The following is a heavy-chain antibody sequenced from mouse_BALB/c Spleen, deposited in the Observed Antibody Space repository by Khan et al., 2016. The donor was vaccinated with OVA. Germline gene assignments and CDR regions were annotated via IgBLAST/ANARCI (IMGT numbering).Heavy chain of an antibody. CDR1: GFTFTDYY. V-gene: IGHV7-3*02. CDR3: ARDSDYYGLDY. CDR2: IRNKANGYTT. Sequence: EVELVESGGGLVQPGGSLRLSCATTGFTFTDYYMSWVRQPPGKALEWLGFIRNKANGYTTEYSASVKGRFTISRDNSQYILYLQMNTLRAEDSATSYCARDSDYYGLDYWGQGTSVTVSS. J-gene: IGHJ4*01.